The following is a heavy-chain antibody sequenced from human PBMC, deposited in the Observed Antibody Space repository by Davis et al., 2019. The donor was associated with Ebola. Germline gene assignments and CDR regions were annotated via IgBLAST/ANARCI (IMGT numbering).Heavy chain of an antibody. Sequence: PGGSLRLSCAVSGFTFSSHNMNWVRQAPGKGLEWVSYLTTGGDTPYYADPVKVRFTIARENDKNSLYLQMNSMRAEDTAVYYCAKDCRDGYLDDAFDMWGQGTMVTVSS. V-gene: IGHV3-48*01. CDR1: GFTFSSHN. D-gene: IGHD5-24*01. CDR2: LTTGGDTP. CDR3: AKDCRDGYLDDAFDM. J-gene: IGHJ3*02.